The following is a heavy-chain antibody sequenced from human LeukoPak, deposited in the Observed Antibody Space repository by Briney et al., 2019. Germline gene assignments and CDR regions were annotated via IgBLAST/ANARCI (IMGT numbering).Heavy chain of an antibody. D-gene: IGHD1-1*01. V-gene: IGHV3-49*04. CDR3: TRGPIQLWVHNGIDV. CDR1: GFTFGDHA. J-gene: IGHJ6*02. CDR2: IRSKAYRGTT. Sequence: PGGSLRLSCTTSGFTFGDHAMGWVRQAPGKGLEWVGFIRSKAYRGTTEYAAAVKGRFTISRDDLNRIAYLQMNSLKIEDTAIYYCTRGPIQLWVHNGIDVWGQGTTVTVSS.